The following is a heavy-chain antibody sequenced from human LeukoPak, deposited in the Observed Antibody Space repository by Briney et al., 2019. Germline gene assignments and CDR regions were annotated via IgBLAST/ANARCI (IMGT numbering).Heavy chain of an antibody. CDR1: GFTFSSYA. V-gene: IGHV3-23*01. CDR2: ISGSGGST. Sequence: GGSLRPSCAASGFTFSSYAMSWVRQAPGKGLEWVSAISGSGGSTYYADSVKGRFTISRDNSKNTLYLQMNSLRAEDTAVYYCAKLQKGVVIIGFDYWGQGTLVTVSS. J-gene: IGHJ4*02. CDR3: AKLQKGVVIIGFDY. D-gene: IGHD3-3*01.